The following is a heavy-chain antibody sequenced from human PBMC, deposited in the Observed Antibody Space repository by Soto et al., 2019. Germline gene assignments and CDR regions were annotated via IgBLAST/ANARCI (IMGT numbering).Heavy chain of an antibody. Sequence: ASVKVSCKASGYTFTGYYMHWVRQAPGQGLEWMGWINPNSGGTNYAQKFQGWVTMTRDTSISTAYMELSRLRSDDTAVYYCARADYGDGPGAFDIWGQGTMVTVSS. D-gene: IGHD4-17*01. CDR2: INPNSGGT. V-gene: IGHV1-2*04. CDR3: ARADYGDGPGAFDI. CDR1: GYTFTGYY. J-gene: IGHJ3*02.